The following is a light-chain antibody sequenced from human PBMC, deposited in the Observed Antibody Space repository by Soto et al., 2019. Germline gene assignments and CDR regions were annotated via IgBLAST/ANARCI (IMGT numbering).Light chain of an antibody. J-gene: IGKJ5*01. CDR1: QSVSSN. CDR2: DAP. V-gene: IGKV3-20*01. CDR3: QQYRMSPNT. Sequence: EIVLTQSPGTLSLSPGERATLSCRATQSVSSNLAWYQQKPGQAPRLLIYDAPTRATGIPDRFSGSGSGTDFSLTIRGLKPEDFAVYYCQQYRMSPNTFGQGTRLEIK.